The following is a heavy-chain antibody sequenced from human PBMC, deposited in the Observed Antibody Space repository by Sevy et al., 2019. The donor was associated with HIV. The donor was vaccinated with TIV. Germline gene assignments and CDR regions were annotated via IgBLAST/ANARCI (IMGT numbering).Heavy chain of an antibody. V-gene: IGHV4-4*07. Sequence: SETLSLTCTVSGGSISSYYWSWIRQPAGKGLEWVGRIYTSGSTNYNPSLKSRVTMLVDTSKNQFSLKLSSVTAADTAVYYCARDPTYYDIWSGYYTYGMDVWGQGTTVTVSS. CDR1: GGSISSYY. J-gene: IGHJ6*02. CDR3: ARDPTYYDIWSGYYTYGMDV. D-gene: IGHD3-3*01. CDR2: IYTSGST.